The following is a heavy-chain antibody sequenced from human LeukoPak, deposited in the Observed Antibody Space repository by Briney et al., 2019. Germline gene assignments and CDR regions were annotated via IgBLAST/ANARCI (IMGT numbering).Heavy chain of an antibody. J-gene: IGHJ4*02. V-gene: IGHV5-51*01. Sequence: GESLKISRKGSGYSFTSYWIGWVRQMPGKGLEWLGIIYPGDSDTRYSPSFQGQVTISADKSISTAYLQWSSLKASDTAMYYCARRYSGSYYVVDYWGQGTLVTVSS. CDR1: GYSFTSYW. CDR3: ARRYSGSYYVVDY. D-gene: IGHD1-26*01. CDR2: IYPGDSDT.